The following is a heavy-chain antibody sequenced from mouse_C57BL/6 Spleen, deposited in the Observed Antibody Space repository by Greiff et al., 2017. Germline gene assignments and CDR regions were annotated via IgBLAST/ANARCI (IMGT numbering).Heavy chain of an antibody. CDR2: INPNNGGT. D-gene: IGHD3-2*02. Sequence: VQLKESGPELVKPGASVKIPCKASGYTFTDYNMDWVKQSHGKSLEWIGDINPNNGGTIYNQKFKGKATLTVDKSSSTAYMELRSLTSEDTAVYYCARKGSSGFAAWFAYWGQGTLVTVSA. CDR3: ARKGSSGFAAWFAY. J-gene: IGHJ3*01. V-gene: IGHV1-18*01. CDR1: GYTFTDYN.